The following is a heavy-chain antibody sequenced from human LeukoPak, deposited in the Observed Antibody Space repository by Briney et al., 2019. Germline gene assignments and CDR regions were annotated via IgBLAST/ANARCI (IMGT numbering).Heavy chain of an antibody. CDR3: ARDGPYSSSLFDS. J-gene: IGHJ4*02. D-gene: IGHD6-13*01. CDR1: GYTFTGYY. Sequence: GASVKVSCKASGYTFTGYYMHWVRQAPGQGLEWMGWINPNSGGTNYAQKFQGRVTMTRDTSISTAYMELSRLRSDDTAVYYCARDGPYSSSLFDSWGQGTLVTVSS. V-gene: IGHV1-2*02. CDR2: INPNSGGT.